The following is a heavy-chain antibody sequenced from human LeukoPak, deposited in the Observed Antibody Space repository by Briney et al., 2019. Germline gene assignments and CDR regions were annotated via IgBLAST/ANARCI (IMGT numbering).Heavy chain of an antibody. Sequence: GGSLRLSCAASGFTVSSKYMGWVRQAPGRGLEWVSVIYTAGGTYYTDSVKGRFTISRDNSANTLSLQMNSLRAEDTAMYYCTRGEADVTAPHSWGQGTLVTVSS. CDR2: IYTAGGT. CDR1: GFTVSSKY. D-gene: IGHD2-21*02. V-gene: IGHV3-53*01. CDR3: TRGEADVTAPHS. J-gene: IGHJ1*01.